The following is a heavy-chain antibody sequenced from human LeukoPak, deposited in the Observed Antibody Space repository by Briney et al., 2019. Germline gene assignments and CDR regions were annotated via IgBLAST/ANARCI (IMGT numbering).Heavy chain of an antibody. J-gene: IGHJ4*02. V-gene: IGHV4-59*02. CDR1: GAAAGADY. CDR2: IYYSGST. CDR3: ARIGHEDYYFDY. Sequence: ASETLSYTSAAAGAAAGADYWGCLRQPPGKGLGWIGYIYYSGSTTYNPSLNSRVTISVHKFKNQFYLKSVTAPTADTAVYYCARIGHEDYYFDYWGQGTLVTVSS.